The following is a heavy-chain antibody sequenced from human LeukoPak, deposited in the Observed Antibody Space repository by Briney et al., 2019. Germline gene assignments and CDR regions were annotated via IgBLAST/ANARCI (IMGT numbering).Heavy chain of an antibody. CDR2: IHHTGTT. J-gene: IGHJ5*02. Sequence: SETLSLTCTVSGGSISTYYWSWIRQPPGKGLEWIGFIHHTGTTISNPSLKSRVTISADTSKNQFSLKLRSVTAADTAVYYCARGNWFDPWGQGTLVTVSS. CDR3: ARGNWFDP. V-gene: IGHV4-59*01. CDR1: GGSISTYY.